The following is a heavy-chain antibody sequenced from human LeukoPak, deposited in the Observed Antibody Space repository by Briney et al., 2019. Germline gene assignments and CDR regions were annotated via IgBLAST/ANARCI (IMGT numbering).Heavy chain of an antibody. CDR2: LYSDGNT. CDR3: ARGVEPLAANTLAY. D-gene: IGHD1-14*01. J-gene: IGHJ4*02. CDR1: GFTVFTND. Sequence: GGSLRLSCAASGFTVFTNDMTWVRQAPGKGLEWVSALYSDGNTKYADSVQGRFTISSDNSKNTLYLEMNSLSPDDTAVYYCARGVEPLAANTLAYWGQGTLVTVSS. V-gene: IGHV3-53*01.